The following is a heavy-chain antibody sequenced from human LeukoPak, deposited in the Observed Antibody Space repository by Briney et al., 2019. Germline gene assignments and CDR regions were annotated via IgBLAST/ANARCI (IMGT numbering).Heavy chain of an antibody. CDR2: IYPSGNA. CDR3: ARFTTYFDF. CDR1: GGPLSSGGHS. D-gene: IGHD1-14*01. V-gene: IGHV4-30-2*01. J-gene: IGHJ4*02. Sequence: TLSLTCAVSGGPLSSGGHSWSWIRQTPGKGLEWIGYIYPSGNAHYNPALKSRVSLSLDMSKNQVSLTLNSMSAADTAIYFCARFTTYFDFWGQGMLVTVSS.